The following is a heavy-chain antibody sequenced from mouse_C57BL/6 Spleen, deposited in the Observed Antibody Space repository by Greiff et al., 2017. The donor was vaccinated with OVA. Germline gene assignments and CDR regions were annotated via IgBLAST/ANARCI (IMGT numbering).Heavy chain of an antibody. Sequence: EVQLVESGGGLVKPGGSLKLSCAASGFTFSSYAMSWVRQTPEKRLEWVATISDGGSYTYYPDNVKGRFTISRDNAKNNLYLQMSHLKSEDTAMYYCASLDDYDAWFAYWGQGTLVTVSA. V-gene: IGHV5-4*01. CDR3: ASLDDYDAWFAY. J-gene: IGHJ3*01. CDR2: ISDGGSYT. D-gene: IGHD2-4*01. CDR1: GFTFSSYA.